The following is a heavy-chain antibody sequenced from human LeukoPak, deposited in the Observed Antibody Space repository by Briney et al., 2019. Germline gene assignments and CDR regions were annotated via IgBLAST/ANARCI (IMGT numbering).Heavy chain of an antibody. J-gene: IGHJ2*01. V-gene: IGHV4-4*07. Sequence: SETLSLTCTVSGGPISSYYWSWIRQPAGKGLEWIGRIYTSGSTNYNPSLKSRVTMSVDTSKNQFSLKLSSVTAADTAVYYCARVFVVVTGGWYFDLWGRGTLVTVSS. D-gene: IGHD2-21*02. CDR1: GGPISSYY. CDR2: IYTSGST. CDR3: ARVFVVVTGGWYFDL.